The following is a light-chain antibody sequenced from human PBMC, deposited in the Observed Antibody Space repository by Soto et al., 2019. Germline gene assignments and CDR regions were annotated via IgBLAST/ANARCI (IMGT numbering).Light chain of an antibody. J-gene: IGKJ1*01. Sequence: EIVMTQSPATLSVSPGERVNISCRASQSVNTNLAWYQHKPGQAPRLLIYGASTRATGIPARFSGTLYGTEFNLTISSLQSEDFAVYYCQQYNNWTWTFGQGTKVDIK. CDR1: QSVNTN. V-gene: IGKV3-15*01. CDR2: GAS. CDR3: QQYNNWTWT.